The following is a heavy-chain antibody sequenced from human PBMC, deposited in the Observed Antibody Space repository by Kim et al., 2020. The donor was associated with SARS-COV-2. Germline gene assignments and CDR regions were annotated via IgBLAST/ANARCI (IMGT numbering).Heavy chain of an antibody. Sequence: LKSRVTISVDTSKNQFSRKLGSVTAAETAVYYCARGAYYGSGSYAYNFDYWGQGTLVTVSS. CDR3: ARGAYYGSGSYAYNFDY. V-gene: IGHV4-31*02. D-gene: IGHD3-10*01. J-gene: IGHJ4*02.